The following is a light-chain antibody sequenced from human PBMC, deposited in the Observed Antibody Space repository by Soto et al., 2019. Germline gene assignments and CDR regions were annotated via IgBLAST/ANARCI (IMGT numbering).Light chain of an antibody. CDR3: SSYTSSSSYG. J-gene: IGLJ1*01. CDR1: SSDVGGYNY. Sequence: QSALTQPASVSGSPGQSITISCTGTSSDVGGYNYVSWYQQHPGKAPKLMIYDVINRPSGVSNRFSGSKSGNTAYLTISGLQAEDEADYYCSSYTSSSSYGFGTGTKLTVL. V-gene: IGLV2-14*01. CDR2: DVI.